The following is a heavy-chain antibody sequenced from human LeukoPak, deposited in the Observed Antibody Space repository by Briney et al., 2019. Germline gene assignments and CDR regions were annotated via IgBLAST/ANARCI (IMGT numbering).Heavy chain of an antibody. V-gene: IGHV4-34*01. D-gene: IGHD6-19*01. Sequence: SETLSLTCAVYGGSFSGYYWSWIRQPPGKGLEWSGEINHSGSTNYNPSLKSRVTISVDTSKNQFSLKLSSVTAADTAVYYCATAVADNFDYWGQGTLVTVSS. CDR2: INHSGST. CDR3: ATAVADNFDY. CDR1: GGSFSGYY. J-gene: IGHJ4*02.